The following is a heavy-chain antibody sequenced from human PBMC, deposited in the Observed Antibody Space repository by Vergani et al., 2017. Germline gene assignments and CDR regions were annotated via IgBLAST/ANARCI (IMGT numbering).Heavy chain of an antibody. CDR2: IRSKANSYAT. Sequence: EVQLVESGGGLVQPGGSLQLSCAASGFTFSGSAMHWVRPASGKGLEWVGRIRSKANSYATAYAASVKGRFTISRDDSKNTAYLQMNSLKTEDTAVYYCTILRGYSGYGVDYWGQGTLVTVSS. J-gene: IGHJ4*02. CDR1: GFTFSGSA. D-gene: IGHD5-12*01. V-gene: IGHV3-73*01. CDR3: TILRGYSGYGVDY.